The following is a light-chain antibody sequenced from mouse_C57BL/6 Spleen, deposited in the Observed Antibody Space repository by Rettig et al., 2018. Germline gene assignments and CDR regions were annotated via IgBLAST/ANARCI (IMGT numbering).Light chain of an antibody. CDR3: QNGHSFPYT. CDR1: QSISDY. Sequence: DIVMTQSPATLSVTPGDRVSLSCRASQSISDYLHWYQHKSHESPMLLIKYASQSISGIPSRFSGSGSGSDFTLSINSVEPEDVGVYYCQNGHSFPYTFGGGTKLEIK. J-gene: IGKJ2*01. V-gene: IGKV5-39*01. CDR2: YAS.